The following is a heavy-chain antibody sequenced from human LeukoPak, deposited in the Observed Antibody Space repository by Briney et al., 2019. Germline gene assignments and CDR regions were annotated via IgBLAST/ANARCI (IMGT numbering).Heavy chain of an antibody. Sequence: SVKVSCKASGGTFSSYGISWVRQAPGQGLEWMARIILIFGTTNYAQKFQGRVTITADTSTSIAYMDLRSLRSEDTAVYYCARDYYYDSSGYHPAEYFNHWGQGTLVTVSS. V-gene: IGHV1-69*06. CDR2: IILIFGTT. J-gene: IGHJ1*01. D-gene: IGHD3-22*01. CDR1: GGTFSSYG. CDR3: ARDYYYDSSGYHPAEYFNH.